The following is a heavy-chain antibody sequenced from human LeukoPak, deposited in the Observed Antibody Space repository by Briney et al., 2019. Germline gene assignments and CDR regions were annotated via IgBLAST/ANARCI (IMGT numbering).Heavy chain of an antibody. V-gene: IGHV3-21*01. Sequence: GGSLRLSCAASGFTFSSYSMNWVRQAPGKGLEWVSSISSSSSYIYYTDSVKGRFTISRDNAKNSLYLQMNSLRAEDTAVYYCARDRQQLWLREDYYYYGMDVWGQGTTVTVYS. J-gene: IGHJ6*02. CDR1: GFTFSSYS. CDR2: ISSSSSYI. D-gene: IGHD5-18*01. CDR3: ARDRQQLWLREDYYYYGMDV.